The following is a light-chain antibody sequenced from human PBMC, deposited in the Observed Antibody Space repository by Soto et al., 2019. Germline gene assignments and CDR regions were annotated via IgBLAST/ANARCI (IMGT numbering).Light chain of an antibody. V-gene: IGKV3-20*01. CDR1: QSVNTNS. CDR3: QQYDKSPWT. Sequence: NVLTQSPGTLSLSPGERATLSCRASQSVNTNSLVWYQQRPGQAPRLVIYGASSRATGIPDRFSGSGSGTDFTLTISGLXXXXXXXYYCQQYDKSPWTFGQGTKVEI. CDR2: GAS. J-gene: IGKJ1*01.